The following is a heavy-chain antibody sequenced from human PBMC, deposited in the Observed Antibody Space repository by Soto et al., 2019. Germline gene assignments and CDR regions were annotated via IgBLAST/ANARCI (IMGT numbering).Heavy chain of an antibody. Sequence: PGGSLRLSCAASGFTFSSYGMHWVRQAPGKGLEWVAVISYDGSNKYYADSVKGRFTISRDNSKNTLYLQMNSLRAEDTAVYYCAKDRYDFWSGYPWFVYYYYGMDVWGQGTTVTVSS. D-gene: IGHD3-3*01. CDR1: GFTFSSYG. CDR2: ISYDGSNK. V-gene: IGHV3-30*18. CDR3: AKDRYDFWSGYPWFVYYYYGMDV. J-gene: IGHJ6*02.